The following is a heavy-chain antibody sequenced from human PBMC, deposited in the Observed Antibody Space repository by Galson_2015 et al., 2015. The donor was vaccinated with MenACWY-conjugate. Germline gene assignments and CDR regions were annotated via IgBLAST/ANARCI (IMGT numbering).Heavy chain of an antibody. D-gene: IGHD6-6*01. CDR2: IYHSGST. J-gene: IGHJ5*02. CDR1: GYSISSGYY. V-gene: IGHV4-38-2*02. CDR3: ARDPYSSSSHWFDP. Sequence: ETLSLTCTVSGYSISSGYYWGWIRQPPGKGLEWIGSIYHSGSTYYNPSLKSRVTISVDTSKNQFSLKLSSVTAADTAVYYCARDPYSSSSHWFDPWGQGTLVTVSS.